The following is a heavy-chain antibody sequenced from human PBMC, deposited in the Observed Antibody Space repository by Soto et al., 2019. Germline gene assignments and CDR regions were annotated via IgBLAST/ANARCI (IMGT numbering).Heavy chain of an antibody. CDR3: ATYPLPTVATIMRYYYYGMDV. CDR2: FDPEDGET. D-gene: IGHD5-12*01. J-gene: IGHJ6*02. V-gene: IGHV1-24*01. Sequence: GASVKVSCKVSGYTLTELSMHRVRQAPGKGLEWMGGFDPEDGETIYAQKFQGRVTMTEDTSTDTAYMELSSLRSEDTAVYYCATYPLPTVATIMRYYYYGMDVWGQGTTVTVSS. CDR1: GYTLTELS.